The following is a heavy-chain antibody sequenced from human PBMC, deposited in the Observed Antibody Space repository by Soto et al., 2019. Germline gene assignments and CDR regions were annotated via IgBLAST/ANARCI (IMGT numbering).Heavy chain of an antibody. CDR1: GFTFSSYS. CDR3: ARALTVRGYYYYYGMDV. J-gene: IGHJ6*02. D-gene: IGHD3-10*01. Sequence: VGSLRLSCAASGFTFSSYSMNWVRQAPGKGLEWVSSISSSSSYIYYADSVKGRFTISRDNAKNSLYLQMNSLRAEDTAVYYCARALTVRGYYYYYGMDVWGQGTTVTVSS. V-gene: IGHV3-21*01. CDR2: ISSSSSYI.